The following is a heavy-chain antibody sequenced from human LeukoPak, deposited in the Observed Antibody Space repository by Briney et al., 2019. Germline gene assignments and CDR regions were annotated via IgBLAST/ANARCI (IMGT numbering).Heavy chain of an antibody. CDR2: ITGSGVTT. CDR3: AKAPVTTCRGAFCYPFDY. D-gene: IGHD2-15*01. V-gene: IGHV3-23*01. J-gene: IGHJ4*02. CDR1: GFTFSSYA. Sequence: PGGSLRLSCAASGFTFSSYAMSWVRQAPGKGLEWVSGITGSGVTTYYADSVKGRFTISRDSSKNTLFLQMNRLRPEDAAVYYCAKAPVTTCRGAFCYPFDYWGLGTLVTVSS.